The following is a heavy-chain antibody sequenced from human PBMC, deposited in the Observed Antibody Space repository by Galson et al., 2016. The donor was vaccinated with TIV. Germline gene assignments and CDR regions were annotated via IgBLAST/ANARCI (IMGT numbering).Heavy chain of an antibody. J-gene: IGHJ4*02. CDR2: IKQHGNEK. Sequence: SLRLSCAASGFTFNMYWMSWVRQAPDKGLEWVATIKQHGNEKYYVGSVKGRFTISSDNAKNSLYLQMYSLRAEDTAIYYCAREMDGDYNPYYDSWGQGTLVTVSS. CDR3: AREMDGDYNPYYDS. CDR1: GFTFNMYW. V-gene: IGHV3-7*01. D-gene: IGHD4-17*01.